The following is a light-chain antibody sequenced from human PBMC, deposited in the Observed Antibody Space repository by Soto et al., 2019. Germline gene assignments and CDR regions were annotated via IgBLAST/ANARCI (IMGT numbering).Light chain of an antibody. CDR1: QSVNSN. CDR3: QQHGQWPIT. Sequence: EIVMTQSPATLSVSPGERATLSCRASQSVNSNYLAWYQQKPGQAPRLLIYGISKRATDIPDRFSGSGSGTEFTLTILSLQPEDLATYYCQQHGQWPITFGQGTRLEIK. V-gene: IGKV3D-15*01. CDR2: GIS. J-gene: IGKJ5*01.